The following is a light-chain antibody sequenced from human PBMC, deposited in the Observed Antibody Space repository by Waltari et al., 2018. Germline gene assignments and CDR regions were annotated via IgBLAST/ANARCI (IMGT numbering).Light chain of an antibody. V-gene: IGKV1-5*03. CDR1: QSISNY. CDR3: QQYNLSPYT. J-gene: IGKJ2*01. Sequence: DIQMTQSPSTLSASVGDRVTITCRASQSISNYLAWYQQKPGKAPKVMIYKSFSLQSGVPSRFSGSGSETECTLTISSLQPDDFATYYCQQYNLSPYTFGQGTTLEI. CDR2: KSF.